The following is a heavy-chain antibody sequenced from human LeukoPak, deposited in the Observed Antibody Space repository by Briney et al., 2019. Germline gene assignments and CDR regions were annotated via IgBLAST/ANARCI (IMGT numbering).Heavy chain of an antibody. CDR1: GFTFDDYG. CDR2: INWNGGST. Sequence: PGGSLRLSRAASGFTFDDYGVSWVRQAPGKGLEWVSGINWNGGSTGYADSVKGRFTISRDNAKNSLYLQMNSLRAEDTALYYCARESTDGYCGGDCSLRGCYYYYMDVWGKGTTVTVSS. CDR3: ARESTDGYCGGDCSLRGCYYYYMDV. V-gene: IGHV3-20*04. J-gene: IGHJ6*03. D-gene: IGHD2-21*02.